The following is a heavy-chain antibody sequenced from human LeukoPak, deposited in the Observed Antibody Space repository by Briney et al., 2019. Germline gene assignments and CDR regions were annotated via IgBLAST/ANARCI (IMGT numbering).Heavy chain of an antibody. Sequence: PSETLSLTCTVSGGSVSSGSYYWSWIRQPPGKGLEWIGYIYYSGSTNYNPSLKSRVTISVDTSKNQFSLKLSSVSAADTAVYYCARRQSLYSYDSSGYYVNWFDPWGQGTLVTVPS. D-gene: IGHD3-22*01. CDR1: GGSVSSGSYY. J-gene: IGHJ5*02. V-gene: IGHV4-61*01. CDR2: IYYSGST. CDR3: ARRQSLYSYDSSGYYVNWFDP.